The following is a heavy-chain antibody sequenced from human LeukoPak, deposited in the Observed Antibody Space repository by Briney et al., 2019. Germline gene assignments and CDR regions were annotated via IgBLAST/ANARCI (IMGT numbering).Heavy chain of an antibody. CDR3: ARALIVVVTNAFDI. J-gene: IGHJ3*02. Sequence: RGSLRLSCAASGFTFSSYWMSWVRQAPGKGLEWVANIKQDGSEKYYVDSVKGRFTISRDNAKNSLYLQMNSLRAEDTAVYYCARALIVVVTNAFDIWGQGTMVTVSS. V-gene: IGHV3-7*01. CDR2: IKQDGSEK. D-gene: IGHD3-22*01. CDR1: GFTFSSYW.